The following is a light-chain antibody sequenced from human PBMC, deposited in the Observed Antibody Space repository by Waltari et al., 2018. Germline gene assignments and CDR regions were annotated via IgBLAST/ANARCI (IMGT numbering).Light chain of an antibody. CDR3: QQHDNSPRT. Sequence: DLQMTQAPSSLSASIGNRHTITCRASQGIGNWLAWYQHKPGKAPKLLICRASSLETGVPSRFSGSGSGTDFTLTISSLQAEDVATYYCQQHDNSPRTFGQGTKVEIK. CDR1: QGIGNW. CDR2: RAS. V-gene: IGKV1-33*01. J-gene: IGKJ1*01.